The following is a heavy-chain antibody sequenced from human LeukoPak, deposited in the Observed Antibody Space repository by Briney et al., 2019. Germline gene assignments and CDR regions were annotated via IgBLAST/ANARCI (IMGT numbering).Heavy chain of an antibody. D-gene: IGHD6-13*01. J-gene: IGHJ2*01. CDR2: INQSGST. V-gene: IGHV4-34*01. Sequence: SETLSLTCTVSGGSISSYYWSWIRQPPGKGLEWIGEINQSGSTNYSPSLKSRVTISVDTSKNQFSLKLSSVTAADTAVYYCARGPYSSSWRNFYWYFDLWGRGTLVTVSS. CDR3: ARGPYSSSWRNFYWYFDL. CDR1: GGSISSYY.